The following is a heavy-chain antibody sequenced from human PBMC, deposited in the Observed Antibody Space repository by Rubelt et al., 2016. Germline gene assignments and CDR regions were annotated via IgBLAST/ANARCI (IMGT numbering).Heavy chain of an antibody. CDR2: IYWDDDK. CDR3: AHKFNSGFDH. Sequence: QITLKESGPTLVKPTQTLTLTCTFSGFSLSTSRVGVGWIRHPPGKALEWLALIYWDDDKRYSPSLKNRLTITKDTSKNQVVLTMTNMDPVDTATYPCAHKFNSGFDHWGQGTLVTVSS. CDR1: GFSLSTSRVG. D-gene: IGHD6-19*01. V-gene: IGHV2-5*02. J-gene: IGHJ4*02.